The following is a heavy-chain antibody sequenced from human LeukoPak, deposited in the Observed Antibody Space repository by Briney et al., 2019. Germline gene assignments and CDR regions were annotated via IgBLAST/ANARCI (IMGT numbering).Heavy chain of an antibody. CDR1: GYTFTSYD. D-gene: IGHD3-22*01. CDR3: ARGKAEGYYYDSSGYQIDY. Sequence: ASVKVSCKASGYTFTSYDINWVRQATGQGLEWMGWMNPNSGNTGYAQKFQGRVTITRNTSISTAYMELSSLRSEDTAVYYCARGKAEGYYYDSSGYQIDYWGQGTLVTVSS. V-gene: IGHV1-8*03. CDR2: MNPNSGNT. J-gene: IGHJ4*02.